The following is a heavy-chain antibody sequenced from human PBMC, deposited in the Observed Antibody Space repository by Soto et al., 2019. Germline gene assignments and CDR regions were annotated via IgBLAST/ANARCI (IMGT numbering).Heavy chain of an antibody. CDR1: GFTFSSYE. CDR3: ARVSGPSDY. D-gene: IGHD2-8*01. V-gene: IGHV3-48*03. CDR2: ISSSGSTI. Sequence: PGGSLRLSCAASGFTFSSYEMNWVCQAPGKGREWVSYISSSGSTIYYADSVKGRFTISRDNAKNSLYLQMNSLRAEATAVHYCARVSGPSDYWGQGALVTVSS. J-gene: IGHJ4*02.